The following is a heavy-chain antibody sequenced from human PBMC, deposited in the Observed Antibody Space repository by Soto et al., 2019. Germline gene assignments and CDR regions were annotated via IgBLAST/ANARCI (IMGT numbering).Heavy chain of an antibody. CDR2: ISGSGGST. D-gene: IGHD3-3*01. CDR3: AKAGTHYFWSGYSDLYYFDY. J-gene: IGHJ4*02. CDR1: GVTFCNYA. Sequence: GGSLRLSCTASGVTFCNYAMSWVRQAPGKGLEWVSAISGSGGSTYYADSVKGRFTISRDNSKNTLYLQMNSLRAEDTAVYYCAKAGTHYFWSGYSDLYYFDYWGQGTLVTVSS. V-gene: IGHV3-23*01.